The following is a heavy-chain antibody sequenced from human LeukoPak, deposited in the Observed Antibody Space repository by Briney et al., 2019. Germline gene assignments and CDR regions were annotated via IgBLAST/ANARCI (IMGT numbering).Heavy chain of an antibody. CDR1: GGSISSSSYY. V-gene: IGHV4-61*01. Sequence: SETLSLTCTVSGGSISSSSYYWSWIRQPPGKGLEWIGYIYYSGSTNYNPSLKSRVTISVDTSKNQFSLKLSSVTAADTAVYYCARGGRFDPWGQGTLVTVSS. CDR3: ARGGRFDP. D-gene: IGHD3-10*01. CDR2: IYYSGST. J-gene: IGHJ5*02.